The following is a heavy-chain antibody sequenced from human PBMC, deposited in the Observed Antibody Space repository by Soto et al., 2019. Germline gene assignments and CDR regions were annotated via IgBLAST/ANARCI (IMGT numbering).Heavy chain of an antibody. V-gene: IGHV3-73*01. CDR2: IRSKANSYAT. CDR1: GFTFSGSA. CDR3: TRHIDYYGSGSYWEDV. D-gene: IGHD3-10*01. J-gene: IGHJ6*02. Sequence: GGSLRLSCAASGFTFSGSAMHWVRQASGKGLEWVGRIRSKANSYATAYAASVKGRFTISRDDSKNTAYLQMNSLKTEDTAVYYCTRHIDYYGSGSYWEDVWGQGTTVTVS.